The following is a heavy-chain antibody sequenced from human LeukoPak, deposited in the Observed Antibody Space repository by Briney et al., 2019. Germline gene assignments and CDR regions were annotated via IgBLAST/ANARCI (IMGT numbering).Heavy chain of an antibody. J-gene: IGHJ5*02. V-gene: IGHV3-7*03. CDR1: GFTFSSYG. D-gene: IGHD5-18*01. CDR2: IKQDGSEE. Sequence: GSLRLSCAASGFTFSSYGMHWVRQAPGKGLEWVANIKQDGSEENYVDSVKGRFTISRDNAKNSLYLQMNSLRAEDTAVYYCAAVDVDTAFPWGQGTLVTVSS. CDR3: AAVDVDTAFP.